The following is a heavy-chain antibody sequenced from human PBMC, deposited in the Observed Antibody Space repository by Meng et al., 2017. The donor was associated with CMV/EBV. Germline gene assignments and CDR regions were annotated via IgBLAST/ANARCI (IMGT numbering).Heavy chain of an antibody. V-gene: IGHV3-33*01. CDR1: VFPFSVYG. J-gene: IGHJ4*02. D-gene: IGHD3-22*01. Sequence: SVFPFSVYGMHWVRHAPGKGLEWVAGVRYDGSKQYYPNSVKGRFTISRDNSRNTLYVQMDSLRAEDTAMYYCARDADTSDHCGHFDFWGQGTLVTVSS. CDR2: VRYDGSKQ. CDR3: ARDADTSDHCGHFDF.